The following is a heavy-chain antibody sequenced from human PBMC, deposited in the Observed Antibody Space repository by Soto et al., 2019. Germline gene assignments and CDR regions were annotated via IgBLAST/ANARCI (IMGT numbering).Heavy chain of an antibody. D-gene: IGHD2-2*01. Sequence: QVQLVQSGAEVKKPGSSVKVSCKASGGTFSSYTISWVRQAPGQGLEWMGRIIPILGIANYAQKFQGRVTITADKSTSTAYMELCSLRSEDTAVYYCASEGPAAGSYYYYGMDVWGQGTTVTVSS. CDR3: ASEGPAAGSYYYYGMDV. V-gene: IGHV1-69*02. CDR2: IIPILGIA. CDR1: GGTFSSYT. J-gene: IGHJ6*02.